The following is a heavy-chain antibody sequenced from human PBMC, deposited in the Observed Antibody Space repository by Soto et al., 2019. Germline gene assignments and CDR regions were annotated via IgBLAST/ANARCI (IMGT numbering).Heavy chain of an antibody. Sequence: QVQLVQSGAEVKKPGASVKVSCKASGYTFTSYDINWVRQATGQGLEWIGWMNPNSGNTGYAQRLQGRVTMTRNTSISTAYMELSSLRSEDTAVYYCARGSKGSSWYAYWFDPWGQGTLVTVSS. CDR1: GYTFTSYD. J-gene: IGHJ5*02. V-gene: IGHV1-8*01. D-gene: IGHD6-13*01. CDR3: ARGSKGSSWYAYWFDP. CDR2: MNPNSGNT.